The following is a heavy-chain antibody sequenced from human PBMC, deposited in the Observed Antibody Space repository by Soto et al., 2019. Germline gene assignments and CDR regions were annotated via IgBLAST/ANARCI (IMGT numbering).Heavy chain of an antibody. CDR2: ISAYNRNT. J-gene: IGHJ4*02. D-gene: IGHD3-22*01. V-gene: IGHV1-18*01. Sequence: QVQLVQSGAEVKKPGASVKVSCKASGYTFTNYGVSWVRQAPGQGLEWMGWISAYNRNTNYAQNLQGRVTMTTDTPXSTAYMELRSLRSDDTAAYYCARDKGSSGPYYFDYWGQGTLVTVSS. CDR1: GYTFTNYG. CDR3: ARDKGSSGPYYFDY.